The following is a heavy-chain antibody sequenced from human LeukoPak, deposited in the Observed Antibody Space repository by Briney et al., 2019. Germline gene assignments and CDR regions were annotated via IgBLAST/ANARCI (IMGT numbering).Heavy chain of an antibody. D-gene: IGHD6-19*01. CDR2: ISSINGHT. J-gene: IGHJ5*02. CDR1: GFSFSFSN. Sequence: GGSLRLSCAASGFSFSFSNMNWVRQAPGKGLEWVSYISSINGHTYYADSVNGRFTISRDTAKNSLYLQMNSLRVEDTAIYFCARDRDSSGLYGGADLWGQGVLVTVSA. V-gene: IGHV3-21*03. CDR3: ARDRDSSGLYGGADL.